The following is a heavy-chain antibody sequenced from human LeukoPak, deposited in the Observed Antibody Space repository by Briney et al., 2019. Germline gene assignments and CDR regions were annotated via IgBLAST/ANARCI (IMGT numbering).Heavy chain of an antibody. V-gene: IGHV1-46*01. CDR3: ARARYYYDSSGYLFDY. Sequence: ASVKVSCKASGYTFTSYYMHWVRLAPGQGLEWMGIINPSGGSTSYAQKFQGRVTMTRDTSTSTVYMELSSLRSEDTAVYYCARARYYYDSSGYLFDYWGQGTLVTVSS. CDR2: INPSGGST. CDR1: GYTFTSYY. J-gene: IGHJ4*02. D-gene: IGHD3-22*01.